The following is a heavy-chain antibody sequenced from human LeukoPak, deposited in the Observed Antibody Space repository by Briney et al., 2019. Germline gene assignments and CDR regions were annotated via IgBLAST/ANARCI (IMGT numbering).Heavy chain of an antibody. CDR2: ISAYNGNT. D-gene: IGHD5-24*01. V-gene: IGHV1-18*01. CDR3: ARGWLQFSWFDP. Sequence: ASVKVSCKASGYTFTSYGISWVRQAPGQGLEWMGWISAYNGNTNYAQKLQGRVTMTTDTSTSTAYMELSSLRSEDTAVYYCARGWLQFSWFDPWGQGTLVTVSS. CDR1: GYTFTSYG. J-gene: IGHJ5*02.